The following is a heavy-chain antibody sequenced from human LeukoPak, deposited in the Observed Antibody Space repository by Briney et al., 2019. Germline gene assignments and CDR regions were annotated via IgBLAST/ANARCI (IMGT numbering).Heavy chain of an antibody. CDR2: ISRSATYL. V-gene: IGHV3-21*01. Sequence: GGSLRLSCAASGFTFSGYSMNCVRQAPGKGLEWVSSISRSATYLYYADSLQGRFTVSRDDAESSLYLQMNSLSAEDRAVFFCASCAYSSGWGAFDIWGQGTMVTVSS. J-gene: IGHJ3*02. D-gene: IGHD6-19*01. CDR3: ASCAYSSGWGAFDI. CDR1: GFTFSGYS.